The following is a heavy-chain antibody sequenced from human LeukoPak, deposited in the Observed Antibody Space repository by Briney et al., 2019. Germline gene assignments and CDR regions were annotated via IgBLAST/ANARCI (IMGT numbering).Heavy chain of an antibody. Sequence: SETLSLTCAVYGGSFSGYYWSWIRQPPGKGLEWIGEFNHSGGTNYNPSLKSRVTISVDTSKNQFSLKLSSVTAADTAVYYCARGPASHSSGWSGDYWGQGTLVTVSS. CDR1: GGSFSGYY. CDR2: FNHSGGT. J-gene: IGHJ4*02. D-gene: IGHD6-19*01. CDR3: ARGPASHSSGWSGDY. V-gene: IGHV4-34*01.